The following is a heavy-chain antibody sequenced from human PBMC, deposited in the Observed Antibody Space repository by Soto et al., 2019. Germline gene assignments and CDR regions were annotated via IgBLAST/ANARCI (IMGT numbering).Heavy chain of an antibody. CDR3: ARGRIDIAVAGHYYFDY. Sequence: ASVKVSCKASGYTFTSYGISWVRQAPGQGLEWMGWISAYNGNTNYAQKLQGRVTMTTDTSTSTAYMELRSLRSDDTAMYYCARGRIDIAVAGHYYFDYWGQGTLVTVSS. V-gene: IGHV1-18*04. CDR2: ISAYNGNT. CDR1: GYTFTSYG. J-gene: IGHJ4*02. D-gene: IGHD6-19*01.